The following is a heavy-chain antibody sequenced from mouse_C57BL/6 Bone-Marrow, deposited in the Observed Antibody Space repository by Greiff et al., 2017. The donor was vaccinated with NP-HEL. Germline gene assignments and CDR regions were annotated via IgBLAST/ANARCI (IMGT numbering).Heavy chain of an antibody. CDR3: ARPEIAQVSYAMDY. CDR1: GYTFTSYG. V-gene: IGHV1-81*01. Sequence: QVQLQQSGAELARPGASVKLSCKASGYTFTSYGISWVKPRTGQGLEWIGEIYPRNGNTYSNEKFKGKATVTADKSSSTADLELSSLTSEDSAVYYCARPEIAQVSYAMDYWGQGTSVTVSA. D-gene: IGHD3-2*02. J-gene: IGHJ4*01. CDR2: IYPRNGNT.